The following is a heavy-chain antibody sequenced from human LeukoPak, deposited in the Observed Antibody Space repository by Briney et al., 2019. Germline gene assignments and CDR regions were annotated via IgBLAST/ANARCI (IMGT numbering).Heavy chain of an antibody. V-gene: IGHV3-74*01. Sequence: PGGSLRLSCAASGFTFSSYWMHWVRQAPGKGLVWVSRINSDGSSTSYADSVKGRFTISRDNAKNTLYLQMNSLRAEDTAVYYCARGSHTTMIVMVITEYWGQGTLVTVSS. J-gene: IGHJ4*02. CDR1: GFTFSSYW. D-gene: IGHD3-22*01. CDR2: INSDGSST. CDR3: ARGSHTTMIVMVITEY.